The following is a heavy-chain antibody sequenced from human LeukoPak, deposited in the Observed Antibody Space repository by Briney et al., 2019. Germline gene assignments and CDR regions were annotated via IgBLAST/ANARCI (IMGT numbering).Heavy chain of an antibody. D-gene: IGHD2-21*02. CDR1: GFTFSNYG. CDR3: ARGVTTVDY. V-gene: IGHV3-33*01. J-gene: IGHJ4*02. CDR2: IWYDGNNE. Sequence: PGGSLRLSCAASGFTFSNYGMHWVRQAPGKGLEWVAVIWYDGNNEYYADSVKGRFTISRDNSKNTLYLHMNSLRADDTAVYHCARGVTTVDYWGQGTRATVSS.